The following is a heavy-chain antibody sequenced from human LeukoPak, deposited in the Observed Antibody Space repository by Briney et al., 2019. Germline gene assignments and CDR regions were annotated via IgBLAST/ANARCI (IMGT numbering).Heavy chain of an antibody. J-gene: IGHJ3*02. D-gene: IGHD3-10*01. CDR3: ARDWVAGVPFDAFDI. CDR1: GFTLSSYW. V-gene: IGHV3-7*03. Sequence: GGSLRLSCTVSGFTLSSYWMSWVRQAPGKRLEWVANIKEDGSEKYYVDSVKGRFTISRDNAQNSVYLHMNSLTAEDTALYYCARDWVAGVPFDAFDIWGQGTMVSVSS. CDR2: IKEDGSEK.